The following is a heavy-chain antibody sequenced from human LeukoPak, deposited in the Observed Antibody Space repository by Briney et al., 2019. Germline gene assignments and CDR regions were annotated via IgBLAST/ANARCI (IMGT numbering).Heavy chain of an antibody. D-gene: IGHD3-22*01. CDR2: IRYDGSNK. CDR1: GFTFSSYG. Sequence: GGSLRLSCAASGFTFSSYGMHWVRQAPGKGLEWVAFIRYDGSNKYYGDSVKGRFTISRDNSKNTLYLQMNSLRAEDTAVYYCARVGDSSGYFDYWGQGTLVTVSS. J-gene: IGHJ4*02. CDR3: ARVGDSSGYFDY. V-gene: IGHV3-30*02.